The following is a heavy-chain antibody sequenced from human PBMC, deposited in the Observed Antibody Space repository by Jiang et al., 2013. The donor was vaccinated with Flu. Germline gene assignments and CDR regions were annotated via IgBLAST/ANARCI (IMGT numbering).Heavy chain of an antibody. J-gene: IGHJ4*02. CDR2: INAGNGNT. V-gene: IGHV1-3*01. Sequence: EVKKPGASVKVSCKASGYTFTSYAMHWVRQAPGQRLEWMGWINAGNGNTKYSQKFQGRVTITRDTSASTAYMELSSLRSEDTAVYYCARVGSRAGRYYYDSSGYYLFDYWGQGTLVTVSS. CDR1: GYTFTSYA. CDR3: ARVGSRAGRYYYDSSGYYLFDY. D-gene: IGHD3-22*01.